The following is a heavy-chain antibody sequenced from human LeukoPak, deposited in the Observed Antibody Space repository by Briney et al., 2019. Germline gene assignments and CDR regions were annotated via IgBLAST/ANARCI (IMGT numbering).Heavy chain of an antibody. J-gene: IGHJ6*02. Sequence: GGSLRLSCAASGFTFSSYSMNWVRQAPGKGLEWVSSISSSSSYIYYADSVKGRFTISRDNAKNTLYLQMNSLRAEDTAVYYCARADYGDYGGYYGMDVWGQGTMVTVSS. CDR3: ARADYGDYGGYYGMDV. V-gene: IGHV3-21*04. D-gene: IGHD4-17*01. CDR2: ISSSSSYI. CDR1: GFTFSSYS.